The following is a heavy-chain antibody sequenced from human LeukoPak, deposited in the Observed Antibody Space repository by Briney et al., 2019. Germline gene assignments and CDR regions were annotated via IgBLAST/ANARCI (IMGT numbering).Heavy chain of an antibody. Sequence: GGSLRLSCAASGFTFTSYAMHWVRQAPGKGLEWAAFIRYDGSNKYYADSVKGRFTISRDNSKNTLYLQMNSLRAEDTAVYYCAKDRVAAAGTFDCWGQGTLVTVSS. D-gene: IGHD6-13*01. J-gene: IGHJ4*02. CDR1: GFTFTSYA. V-gene: IGHV3-30*02. CDR3: AKDRVAAAGTFDC. CDR2: IRYDGSNK.